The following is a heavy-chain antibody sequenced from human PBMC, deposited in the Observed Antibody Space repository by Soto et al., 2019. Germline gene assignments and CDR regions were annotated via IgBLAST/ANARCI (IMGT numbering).Heavy chain of an antibody. CDR1: GGSISSGGYY. J-gene: IGHJ6*03. CDR3: ARQGYYGSGSYYNPLPFYYYYYMDV. CDR2: IYYSGST. V-gene: IGHV4-39*01. Sequence: PSETLSLTCTVSGGSISSGGYYWSWIRQHPGKGLEWIGYIYYSGSTYYNPSLKSRVTISVDTSKNQFSLKLSSVTAADTAVYYCARQGYYGSGSYYNPLPFYYYYYMDVWGKGTTVTVSS. D-gene: IGHD3-10*01.